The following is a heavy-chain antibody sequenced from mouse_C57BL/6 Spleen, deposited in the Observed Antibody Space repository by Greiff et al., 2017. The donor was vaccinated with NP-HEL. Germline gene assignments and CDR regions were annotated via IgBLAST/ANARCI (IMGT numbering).Heavy chain of an antibody. CDR1: GYTFTSYW. CDR2: IDPSDSYT. V-gene: IGHV1-50*01. J-gene: IGHJ2*01. CDR3: ASGDYFDY. Sequence: QVHVKQPGAELVKPGASVKLSCKASGYTFTSYWMQWVKQRPGQGLEWIGEIDPSDSYTNYNQKFKGKATLTVDTSSSTAYMQLSSLTSEDSAVYYCASGDYFDYWGQGTTLTVSS.